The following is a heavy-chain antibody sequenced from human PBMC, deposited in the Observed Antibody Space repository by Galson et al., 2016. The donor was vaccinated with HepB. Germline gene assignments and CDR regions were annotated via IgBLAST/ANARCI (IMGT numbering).Heavy chain of an antibody. V-gene: IGHV3-7*01. CDR1: GFMFRSFW. CDR2: LNEDGSEG. J-gene: IGHJ4*03. D-gene: IGHD7-27*01. CDR3: ARGRSPWSGAGGSYDS. Sequence: SLRLSCAASGFMFRSFWMSWVRQGPGEGLEWLANLNEDGSEGYSLNYVRGRFSISRDNAKNTLFLEMTSLRPEDTAVYFCARGRSPWSGAGGSYDSWGHGTLVAVSS.